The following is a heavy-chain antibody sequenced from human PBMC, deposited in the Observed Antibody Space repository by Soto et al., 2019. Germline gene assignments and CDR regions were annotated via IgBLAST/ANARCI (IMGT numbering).Heavy chain of an antibody. CDR1: GGSISSSSYY. J-gene: IGHJ6*02. CDR3: ASLRPPNYYGSGSFYYGMDV. Sequence: SETLSLTCTVSGGSISSSSYYWGWIRQPPGXXXXWIGSIYYSGSTYYNPSLKSRVTISVDTSKNQFSLKLSSVTAADTAVYYCASLRPPNYYGSGSFYYGMDVWGQGTTVTVSS. D-gene: IGHD3-10*01. V-gene: IGHV4-39*01. CDR2: IYYSGST.